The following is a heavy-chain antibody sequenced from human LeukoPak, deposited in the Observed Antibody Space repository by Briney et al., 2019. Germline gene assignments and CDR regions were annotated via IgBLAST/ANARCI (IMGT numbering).Heavy chain of an antibody. Sequence: GGSLRLSCAASGFTFSSYDMPWVRQATGKGLEWVSAIGTAGDTYYPGPVKGRLTISKENAKNSLYLQMNSLRAGDAAVYYCARGRNGYYFDYWGQGTLVTVSS. V-gene: IGHV3-13*01. CDR2: IGTAGDT. CDR1: GFTFSSYD. D-gene: IGHD3-16*01. CDR3: ARGRNGYYFDY. J-gene: IGHJ4*02.